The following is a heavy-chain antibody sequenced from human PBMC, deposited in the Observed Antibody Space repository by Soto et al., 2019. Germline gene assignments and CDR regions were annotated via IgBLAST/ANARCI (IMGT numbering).Heavy chain of an antibody. J-gene: IGHJ6*02. Sequence: GASVKVSCKASGYTFTSYGISWVRQAPGQGLELMGWISAYNGNTNYAQKLQGRVTMTTDTSTSTAYMELRSLRSDDTAVYYCAGRIGSGSYYKPVYYYGMDVWGQGTTVTVS. CDR1: GYTFTSYG. CDR2: ISAYNGNT. D-gene: IGHD3-10*01. CDR3: AGRIGSGSYYKPVYYYGMDV. V-gene: IGHV1-18*01.